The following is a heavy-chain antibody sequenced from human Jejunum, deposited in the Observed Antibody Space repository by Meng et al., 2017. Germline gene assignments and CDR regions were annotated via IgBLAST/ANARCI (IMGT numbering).Heavy chain of an antibody. J-gene: IGHJ4*02. CDR1: GDSVSSNSAA. CDR3: AYERTNSYYFDY. V-gene: IGHV6-1*01. Sequence: LQQSGPGLVKPPQTLSLTCAISGDSVSSNSAAWSWIRQSPSRGLEWLGRTYYRSKWYNDYAISVKGRITINPDTSKNQFSLQLNSVTPEDTAVYYCAYERTNSYYFDYWGQGTLVTVSS. D-gene: IGHD2-8*01. CDR2: TYYRSKWYN.